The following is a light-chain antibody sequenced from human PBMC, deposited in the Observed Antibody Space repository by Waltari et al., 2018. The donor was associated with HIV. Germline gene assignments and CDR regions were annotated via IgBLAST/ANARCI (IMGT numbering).Light chain of an antibody. CDR2: ANI. V-gene: IGLV1-40*01. CDR3: QSYDSSLSGSV. J-gene: IGLJ2*01. Sequence: QSVLTQPPPVSGAPGQRVTISCTGSSSHIGAGYDVHWYQQLPGTAPKLLIYANINRPSGVPDRFSGSKSGTSASLAITGLQAEDEADYYCQSYDSSLSGSVFGGGTKLTVL. CDR1: SSHIGAGYD.